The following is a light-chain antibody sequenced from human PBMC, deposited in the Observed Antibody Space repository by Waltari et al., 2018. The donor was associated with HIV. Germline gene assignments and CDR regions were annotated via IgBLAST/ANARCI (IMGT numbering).Light chain of an antibody. V-gene: IGKV3-20*01. Sequence: EIVLTQSPGTLSLSTGERAPLSCRASQSVTSTYLAWYQQKPGQPPRLLIFGASSRATGIPDRFSGSGSGTNFTLTISRLEPEDFAVYYCQQYGSSPGTFGQGTKVEIK. CDR2: GAS. J-gene: IGKJ2*01. CDR3: QQYGSSPGT. CDR1: QSVTSTY.